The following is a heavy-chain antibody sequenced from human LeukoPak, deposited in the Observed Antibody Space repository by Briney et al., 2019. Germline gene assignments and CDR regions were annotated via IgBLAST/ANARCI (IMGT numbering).Heavy chain of an antibody. CDR3: ARASSAAAGYYFDY. V-gene: IGHV3-23*01. Sequence: GGSLRLSCAASGFTFSSYAMSWVRQAPGKGLEWVSAISGSGGSTYYADSVKGRFTISRDNAKNSLYLQLNSLRAEDTAVYYCARASSAAAGYYFDYWGQGALVTVSS. CDR1: GFTFSSYA. D-gene: IGHD6-13*01. J-gene: IGHJ4*02. CDR2: ISGSGGST.